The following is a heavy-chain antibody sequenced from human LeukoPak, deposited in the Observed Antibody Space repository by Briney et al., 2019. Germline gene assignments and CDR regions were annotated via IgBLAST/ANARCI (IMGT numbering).Heavy chain of an antibody. V-gene: IGHV3-23*01. CDR2: ISGSGVST. D-gene: IGHD3-22*01. J-gene: IGHJ4*02. CDR3: AKATYYYDSSGYATGLDY. Sequence: GSLILSCAASGFTFSSYAMNWVRQAPGKGLEWVSVISGSGVSTYYADSVKGRFTISRDISKNTLYLQMNSLRAEDTAVYYCAKATYYYDSSGYATGLDYWGQGTLVTVSS. CDR1: GFTFSSYA.